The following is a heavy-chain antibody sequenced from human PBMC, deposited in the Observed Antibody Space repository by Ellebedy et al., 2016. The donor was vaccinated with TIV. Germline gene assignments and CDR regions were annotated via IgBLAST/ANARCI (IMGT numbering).Heavy chain of an antibody. CDR3: ARVLRATSGMDV. D-gene: IGHD4/OR15-4a*01. V-gene: IGHV1-2*02. J-gene: IGHJ6*02. Sequence: ASVKVSCKTSGYIFTAYYIHWVRQAPGQGLEWMGWFNPDSGGTNFPQRFHGRVTMTRDTSVNTVYMELSRLQSDDTAVYYCARVLRATSGMDVWGQGTTVTVS. CDR1: GYIFTAYY. CDR2: FNPDSGGT.